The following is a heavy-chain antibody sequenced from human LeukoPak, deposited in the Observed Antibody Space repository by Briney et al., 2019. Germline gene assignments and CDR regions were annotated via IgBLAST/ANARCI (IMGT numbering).Heavy chain of an antibody. CDR1: GYTFTGYY. V-gene: IGHV1-2*06. CDR3: ARDPPQYYYDSSGYYYSDDY. Sequence: ASVKVSCKASGYTFTGYYMHWARQAPGQGLEWMGRINPNSGGTNYAQKFQGRVTMTRDTSISTAYMELSRLRSDDTAVYYCARDPPQYYYDSSGYYYSDDYWGQGTLVTVSS. D-gene: IGHD3-22*01. J-gene: IGHJ4*02. CDR2: INPNSGGT.